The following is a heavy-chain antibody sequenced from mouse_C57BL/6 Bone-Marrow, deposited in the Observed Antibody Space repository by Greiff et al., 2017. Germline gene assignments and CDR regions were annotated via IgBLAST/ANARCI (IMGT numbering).Heavy chain of an antibody. Sequence: SGTVLARPGASVKMSCKTSGYTFTSYWMHWVKQRPGQGLEWIGAIYPGNSDTSYNQKFKGKAKLTAVTSASTAYMELSSLTNEDSAVYYCTTVVARGYYAMDYWGQGTSVTVSS. CDR2: IYPGNSDT. CDR3: TTVVARGYYAMDY. J-gene: IGHJ4*01. D-gene: IGHD1-1*01. CDR1: GYTFTSYW. V-gene: IGHV1-5*01.